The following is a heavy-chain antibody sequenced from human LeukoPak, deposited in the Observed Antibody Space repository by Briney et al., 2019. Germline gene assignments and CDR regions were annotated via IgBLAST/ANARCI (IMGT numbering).Heavy chain of an antibody. CDR1: GGSFSGYY. J-gene: IGHJ4*02. V-gene: IGHV4-34*01. Sequence: SETLSLTCAVYGGSFSGYYWSWIRQPPGKGLEWLGEINHSGSTNNNPSLKSRVTISVDTSKNQFWLKLSSVTAADTAVYYCERYNVDRAMVYFDYWGQGTLVTVSS. D-gene: IGHD5-18*01. CDR2: INHSGST. CDR3: ERYNVDRAMVYFDY.